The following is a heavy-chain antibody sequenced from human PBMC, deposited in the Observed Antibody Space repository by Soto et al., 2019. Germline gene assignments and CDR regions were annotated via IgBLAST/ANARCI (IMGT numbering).Heavy chain of an antibody. Sequence: SGPTLVNPTQTLTLTCTFSGFSLSTSGVGVGWIRQPPGKALEWLALIYWDDDKRYSPSLKSRLTITKDTSKNQVVLTMTNMDPVDTATYYCAHNRIAVAPLWRFDPWGQGTLVTVSS. CDR3: AHNRIAVAPLWRFDP. CDR2: IYWDDDK. J-gene: IGHJ5*02. CDR1: GFSLSTSGVG. D-gene: IGHD6-19*01. V-gene: IGHV2-5*02.